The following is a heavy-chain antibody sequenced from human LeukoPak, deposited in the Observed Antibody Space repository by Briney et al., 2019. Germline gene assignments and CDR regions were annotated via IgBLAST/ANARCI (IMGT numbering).Heavy chain of an antibody. CDR2: MNPNSGNT. Sequence: ASVKVSCKASRYTFTSYDINWVRQATGQGLEWMGWMNPNSGNTGYAQKFQGRVTITRNTSISTAYMELSSLRSEDTAVYYCARGLGNFGVVITWFDPWGQGTLVTVSS. D-gene: IGHD3-3*01. CDR3: ARGLGNFGVVITWFDP. J-gene: IGHJ5*02. CDR1: RYTFTSYD. V-gene: IGHV1-8*03.